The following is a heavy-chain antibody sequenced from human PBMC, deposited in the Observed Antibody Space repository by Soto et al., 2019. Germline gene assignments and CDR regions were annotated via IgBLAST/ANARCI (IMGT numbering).Heavy chain of an antibody. CDR3: AKDGGYAYYDSSGYYFGY. CDR2: ISGSGGST. J-gene: IGHJ4*02. CDR1: GFTFSSYA. Sequence: EVQLLESGGGLVQPGGSLRLSCAASGFTFSSYAMSWVRQAPGKGLEWVSAISGSGGSTYYADSVKGRFTISRDNYKNTLYLQMNSLRAEDTAVYYCAKDGGYAYYDSSGYYFGYWGQGTLVTVSS. V-gene: IGHV3-23*01. D-gene: IGHD3-22*01.